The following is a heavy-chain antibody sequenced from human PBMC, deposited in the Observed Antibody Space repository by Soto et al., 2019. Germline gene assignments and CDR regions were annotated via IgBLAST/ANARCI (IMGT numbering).Heavy chain of an antibody. J-gene: IGHJ4*02. D-gene: IGHD2-2*01. CDR3: ARVGRRYCSSTSCYFDY. CDR2: INHSGST. Sequence: QVQLQQWGAGLLKPSETLSLTCAVYGGSFSGYYWSWIRQPPGKGLEWIGEINHSGSTNYNPSLKSRVTLSVDTSKNQFSLKLSSVTAADTAVYYCARVGRRYCSSTSCYFDYWGQGTLVTVSS. V-gene: IGHV4-34*01. CDR1: GGSFSGYY.